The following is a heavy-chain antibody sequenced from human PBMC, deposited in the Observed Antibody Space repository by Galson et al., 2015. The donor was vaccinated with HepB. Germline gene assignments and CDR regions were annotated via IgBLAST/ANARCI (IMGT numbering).Heavy chain of an antibody. CDR2: IIPILGIA. V-gene: IGHV1-69*04. Sequence: SVKVSCKASGGTFSSYAISWVRQAPGQGLEWMGRIIPILGIANYAQKFQGRVTITADKSTSTAYMELSSLRSEDTAVYYCARDYYDSSGYYVYFQHWGQGTLVTVSS. CDR3: ARDYYDSSGYYVYFQH. J-gene: IGHJ1*01. CDR1: GGTFSSYA. D-gene: IGHD3-22*01.